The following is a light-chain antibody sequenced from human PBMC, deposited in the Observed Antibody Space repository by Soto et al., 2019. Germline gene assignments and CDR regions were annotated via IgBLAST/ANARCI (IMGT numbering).Light chain of an antibody. V-gene: IGLV2-11*01. CDR3: CSYAGSYTHVV. J-gene: IGLJ2*01. CDR2: DVT. Sequence: QSALTQPRSVSGSPGQSVAISCTGTSSDVGAYGYVSWYQQHPGKAPKLMIYDVTQRPSGVPNRFSGSKSGITASLTISGLQAEDEADYYCCSYAGSYTHVVFGGGTKLTVL. CDR1: SSDVGAYGY.